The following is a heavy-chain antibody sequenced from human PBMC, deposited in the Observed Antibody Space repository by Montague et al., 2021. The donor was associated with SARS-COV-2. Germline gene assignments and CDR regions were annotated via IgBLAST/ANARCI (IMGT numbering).Heavy chain of an antibody. CDR1: GGSISTGNYY. V-gene: IGHV4-61*09. Sequence: TLSLTCSVSGGSISTGNYYWSWIRQPAGKRLEWIGDIYTSGRTNYNPSIQSPVTILVDTSKNQFSLRLNSVTAADTAVYYCARHRSISASFPNYFDPWGQGTLVTVSS. J-gene: IGHJ5*02. CDR3: ARHRSISASFPNYFDP. CDR2: IYTSGRT. D-gene: IGHD6-6*01.